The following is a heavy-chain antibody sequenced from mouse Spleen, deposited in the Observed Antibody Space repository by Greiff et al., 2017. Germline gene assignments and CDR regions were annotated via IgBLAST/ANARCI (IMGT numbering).Heavy chain of an antibody. CDR1: GFSLTSYG. CDR2: IWGGGST. D-gene: IGHD1-2*01. J-gene: IGHJ4*01. V-gene: IGHV2-6*01. CDR3: ASDRVSSPSAIDY. Sequence: QVQLKQSGPGLVAPSQSLSITCTVSGFSLTSYGVDWVRQSPGKGLEWLGVIWGGGSTNYNSALKSRLSISKDNSKSQVFLKMNSLQTDDTTMYYCASDRVSSPSAIDYWGQGTSVTVSS.